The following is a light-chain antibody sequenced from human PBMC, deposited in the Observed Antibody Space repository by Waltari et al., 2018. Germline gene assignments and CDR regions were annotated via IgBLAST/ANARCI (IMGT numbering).Light chain of an antibody. CDR1: QSVGSY. J-gene: IGKJ2*01. Sequence: IVLTQSPATLSLSPGDTATLSCRVSQSVGSYLAWYQQKPGQPPRLLIYDASNRATGVPARFRGSGSGTDFTLTVRSLEAEDFAVYYCQQRSNWTPHTFGQGARLEIK. CDR2: DAS. CDR3: QQRSNWTPHT. V-gene: IGKV3-11*01.